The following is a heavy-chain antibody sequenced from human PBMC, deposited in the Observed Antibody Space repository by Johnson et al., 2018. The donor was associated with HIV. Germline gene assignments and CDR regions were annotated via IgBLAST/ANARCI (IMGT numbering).Heavy chain of an antibody. CDR2: IFSVGAA. V-gene: IGHV3-66*02. D-gene: IGHD3-9*01. CDR3: ARDGRDLVTRGSFDV. CDR1: GFTVSSNY. Sequence: VLLVESGGGLVQPGGSLRLSCAAPGFTVSSNYMSWVRQAPGKGLEWVSVIFSVGAAYYADSVKGRFTISRDNSKNTVYLQMNSLRHEDTAVYYCARDGRDLVTRGSFDVWGQGTVVTVYS. J-gene: IGHJ3*01.